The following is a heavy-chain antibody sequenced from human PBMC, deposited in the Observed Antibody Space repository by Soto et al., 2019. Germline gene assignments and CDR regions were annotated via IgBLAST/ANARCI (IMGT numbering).Heavy chain of an antibody. D-gene: IGHD3-22*01. Sequence: SETLSLTCTVSGGSISSSSYYWGWIRQPPGKGLEWIGSIYYSGSTYYNPSLKSRVTISVDTSKNQFSLKLSSVTAADTAVYYCARPTYYYDSSGHSDAFDIWGQGTMVNVSS. CDR2: IYYSGST. CDR3: ARPTYYYDSSGHSDAFDI. J-gene: IGHJ3*02. V-gene: IGHV4-39*01. CDR1: GGSISSSSYY.